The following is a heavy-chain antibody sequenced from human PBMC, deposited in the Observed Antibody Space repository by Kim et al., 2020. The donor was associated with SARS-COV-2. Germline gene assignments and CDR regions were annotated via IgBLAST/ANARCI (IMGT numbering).Heavy chain of an antibody. J-gene: IGHJ5*02. CDR2: ISAYNGNT. V-gene: IGHV1-18*01. CDR3: ARDLFEHWEYSSSWYEKRRGTNNWFDP. CDR1: GYTFTSYG. D-gene: IGHD6-13*01. Sequence: ASVKVSCKASGYTFTSYGISWVRQAPGQGLEWMGWISAYNGNTNYAQKLQGRVTMTTDTSTSTAYMELRSLRSDDTAVYYCARDLFEHWEYSSSWYEKRRGTNNWFDPWGQGTLVTVSS.